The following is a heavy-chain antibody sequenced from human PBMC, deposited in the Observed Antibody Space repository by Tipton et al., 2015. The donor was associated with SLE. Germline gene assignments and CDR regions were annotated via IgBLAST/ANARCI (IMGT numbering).Heavy chain of an antibody. J-gene: IGHJ3*02. CDR3: ARDSSGSYYDAFDI. CDR1: GGSVSSGRYY. CDR2: IYYSGST. D-gene: IGHD1-26*01. Sequence: TLSLTCTVSGGSVSSGRYYWSWIRQPPGKGLEWIGYIYYSGSTNYNPSLKSRVTISVDTSKNQFSLKLSSVTAADTAVYYCARDSSGSYYDAFDIWGQGTMVTVSS. V-gene: IGHV4-61*01.